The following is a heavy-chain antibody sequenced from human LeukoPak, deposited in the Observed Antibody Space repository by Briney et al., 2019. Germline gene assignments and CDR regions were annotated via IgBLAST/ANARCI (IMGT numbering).Heavy chain of an antibody. CDR1: GYTFTSYD. CDR2: MNPNSRNT. Sequence: ASVKVSCKASGYTFTSYDINWVRQATGQGLEWMGWMNPNSRNTGYAQKFQGRVTMTRNTSISTAYMELSSLRSEDTAVYYCARVTATSPLRWMHEGSYWYFDLWGRGTLVTVSS. J-gene: IGHJ2*01. CDR3: ARVTATSPLRWMHEGSYWYFDL. V-gene: IGHV1-8*01. D-gene: IGHD5-18*01.